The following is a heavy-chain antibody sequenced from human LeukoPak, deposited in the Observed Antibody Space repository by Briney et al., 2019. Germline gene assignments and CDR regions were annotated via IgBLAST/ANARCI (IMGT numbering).Heavy chain of an antibody. CDR2: IYHSGST. D-gene: IGHD2-2*01. Sequence: SQTLSLTCAVSGGSISSGGYSWSWIRQPPGKGPEWIGYIYHSGSTYYNPSLKSRVTISVDRSKNQFSLKLSSVTAADTAVYYCARGKTDIVVVGWFDPWGQGTLVTVSS. V-gene: IGHV4-30-2*01. CDR3: ARGKTDIVVVGWFDP. J-gene: IGHJ5*02. CDR1: GGSISSGGYS.